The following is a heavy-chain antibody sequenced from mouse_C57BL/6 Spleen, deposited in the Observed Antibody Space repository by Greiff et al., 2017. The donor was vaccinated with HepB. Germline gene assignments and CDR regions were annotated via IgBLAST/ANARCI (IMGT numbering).Heavy chain of an antibody. V-gene: IGHV5-4*01. Sequence: EVQRVESGGGLVKPGGSLKLSCAASGFTFSSYAMSWVRQTPEKRLEWVATISDGGSYTYYPDNVKGRFTISRDNAKNNLYLQMSHLKSEDTAMYYCARVGDGYDLYAMDYWGQGTSVTVSS. CDR2: ISDGGSYT. CDR1: GFTFSSYA. CDR3: ARVGDGYDLYAMDY. D-gene: IGHD2-2*01. J-gene: IGHJ4*01.